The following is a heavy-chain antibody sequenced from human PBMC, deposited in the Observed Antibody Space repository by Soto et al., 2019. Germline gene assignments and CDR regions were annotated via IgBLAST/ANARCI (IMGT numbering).Heavy chain of an antibody. CDR1: GFTFSSYG. Sequence: GGSLRLSCAASGFTFSSYGMHWVRQAPGKGLEWVAVIWYDGSNKYYADSVKGRFTISRDNSKNTLYLQMNSLRAEDTAVYYCARGLIAAPPYYYYYGMEVWGQGTTVTVSS. V-gene: IGHV3-33*01. D-gene: IGHD6-13*01. CDR3: ARGLIAAPPYYYYYGMEV. J-gene: IGHJ6*02. CDR2: IWYDGSNK.